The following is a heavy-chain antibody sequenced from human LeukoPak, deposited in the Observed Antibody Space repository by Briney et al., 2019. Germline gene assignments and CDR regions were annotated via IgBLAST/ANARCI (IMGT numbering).Heavy chain of an antibody. CDR2: IWYDGSNK. V-gene: IGHV3-33*06. CDR3: AKDPYDSSGYTFDY. CDR1: GFTFSSYA. J-gene: IGHJ4*02. D-gene: IGHD3-22*01. Sequence: GRSLRLSCAASGFTFSSYAMHWVRQAPGKGLEWVALIWYDGSNKYYADSVKGRFTISRDNSKNTLYLQMNSLRAEDRAVYYCAKDPYDSSGYTFDYWGQGTLVTVSS.